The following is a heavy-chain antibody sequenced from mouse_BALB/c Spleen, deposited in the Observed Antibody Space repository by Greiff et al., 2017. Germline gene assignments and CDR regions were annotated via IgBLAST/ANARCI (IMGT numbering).Heavy chain of an antibody. J-gene: IGHJ1*01. CDR2: IRLKSNNYAT. V-gene: IGHV6-6*02. Sequence: DVMLVESGGGLVQPGGSMKLSCVASGFTFSNYWMNWVRQSPEKGLEWVAEIRLKSNNYATHYAESVKGRFTISRDDSKSSVYLQMNNLRAEDTGIYYCTRGTDWYFDVWGAGTTVTVSS. D-gene: IGHD2-14*01. CDR1: GFTFSNYW. CDR3: TRGTDWYFDV.